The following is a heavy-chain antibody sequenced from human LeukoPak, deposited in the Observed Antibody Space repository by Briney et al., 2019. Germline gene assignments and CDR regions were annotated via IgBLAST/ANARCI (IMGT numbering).Heavy chain of an antibody. CDR3: ARGPPYLLFDY. J-gene: IGHJ4*02. CDR1: GGSISSYY. V-gene: IGHV4-59*01. CDR2: IYYSGST. D-gene: IGHD2-15*01. Sequence: SETLSLTCTVSGGSISSYYWSWIRQPPGKGLEWIGYIYYSGSTNYNPSLKSRVTISVDTSKNQFSLKLSSVPAADTAVYYCARGPPYLLFDYWGQGTLVTVSS.